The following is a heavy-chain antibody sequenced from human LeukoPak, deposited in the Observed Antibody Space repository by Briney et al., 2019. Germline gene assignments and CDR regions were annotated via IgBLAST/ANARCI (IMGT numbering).Heavy chain of an antibody. Sequence: GASVKVSCKASGGTFSSYAISWVRQAPGQGLEWMGGIIPIFGTANYAQKFQGRVTITADESTSTAYMELSSLRSEDTAVYYCAALGSDSSGYPHFDYWGQGTLVTVSS. CDR3: AALGSDSSGYPHFDY. CDR1: GGTFSSYA. D-gene: IGHD3-22*01. J-gene: IGHJ4*02. V-gene: IGHV1-69*13. CDR2: IIPIFGTA.